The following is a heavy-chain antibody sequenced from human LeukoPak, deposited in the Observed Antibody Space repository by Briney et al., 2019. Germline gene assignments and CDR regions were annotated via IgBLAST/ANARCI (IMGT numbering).Heavy chain of an antibody. CDR1: GFTFSSYE. D-gene: IGHD1-14*01. J-gene: IGHJ6*02. CDR2: ISSSGSTI. CDR3: ARDDGTALAGWYYYGMDV. Sequence: GGSLRLSCAASGFTFSSYEMNWVRQAPGKGLEWVSYISSSGSTIYYADSVKGRFTISRDNAKNSLYLQMNSLRAEDTAVYYCARDDGTALAGWYYYGMDVWGQGTTVTVSS. V-gene: IGHV3-48*03.